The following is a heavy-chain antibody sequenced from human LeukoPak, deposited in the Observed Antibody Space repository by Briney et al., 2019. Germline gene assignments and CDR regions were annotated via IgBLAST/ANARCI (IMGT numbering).Heavy chain of an antibody. CDR2: IYYSGST. V-gene: IGHV4-31*03. J-gene: IGHJ4*02. Sequence: SETLSLTCTVSGGSISSGGYYWSWIRQHPGRGLEWIGYIYYSGSTYYNPSLKSRVTISVDTSKNQFSLKLSSVTAADTAVYYCARDKATHFDYWGQGTLVTVSS. CDR1: GGSISSGGYY. D-gene: IGHD5-12*01. CDR3: ARDKATHFDY.